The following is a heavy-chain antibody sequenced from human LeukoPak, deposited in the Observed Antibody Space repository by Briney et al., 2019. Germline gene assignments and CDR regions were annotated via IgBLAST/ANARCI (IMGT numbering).Heavy chain of an antibody. V-gene: IGHV4-30-4*01. Sequence: SEPLSLTCTVSGGSISSGDYYWRWIRQPPGKGLEWIRYIYYSGSTYYNPSLKSRVTISVDTSKNQYSLKLSYVTAADTGVYYCASRLQYCSGGSCYEPWGQGTLVTVSS. J-gene: IGHJ5*02. D-gene: IGHD2-15*01. CDR3: ASRLQYCSGGSCYEP. CDR2: IYYSGST. CDR1: GGSISSGDYY.